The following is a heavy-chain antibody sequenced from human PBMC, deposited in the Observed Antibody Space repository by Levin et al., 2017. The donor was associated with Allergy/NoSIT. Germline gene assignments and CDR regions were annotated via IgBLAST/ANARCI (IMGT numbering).Heavy chain of an antibody. V-gene: IGHV3-11*01. CDR3: ATSGVTTVTTGLDY. J-gene: IGHJ4*02. CDR2: ISGSGTTI. Sequence: GESLKISCAASGFTFSDYYMSWIRQAPGKGPEWVSYISGSGTTIYSDSVKGRFTISRDNAKNSLYLQMNSLRAEDTAFYYCATSGVTTVTTGLDYWGQGTLVTVSS. CDR1: GFTFSDYY. D-gene: IGHD4-17*01.